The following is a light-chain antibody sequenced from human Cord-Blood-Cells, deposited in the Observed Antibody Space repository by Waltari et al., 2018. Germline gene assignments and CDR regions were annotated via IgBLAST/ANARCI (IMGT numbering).Light chain of an antibody. CDR3: CSYAGSYVV. CDR1: SSYVGGYNL. J-gene: IGLJ2*01. CDR2: EGS. V-gene: IGLV2-23*01. Sequence: QSALTQPASVSGSPGQSITISCPGTSSYVGGYNLVSWYQQHPGKAPKLMIYEGSKRPSGVSNRFSGSKSGNTASLTISGLQAEDEADYYCCSYAGSYVVFGGGTKLTVL.